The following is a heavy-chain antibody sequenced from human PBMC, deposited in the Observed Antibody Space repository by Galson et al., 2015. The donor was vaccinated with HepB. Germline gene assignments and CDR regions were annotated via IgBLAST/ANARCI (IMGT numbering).Heavy chain of an antibody. CDR2: TYYRSKWYN. CDR1: GDSVSNNYAA. V-gene: IGHV6-1*01. D-gene: IGHD3-22*01. Sequence: CAISGDSVSNNYAAWNWIRQSPSRGLEWLGRTYYRSKWYNDYANSVKSRVTINSDTSKNQFSLHLKSVTPDDTAVYYCAREIHRYFYDSSGYDYWGPGTLVSVSS. J-gene: IGHJ4*02. CDR3: AREIHRYFYDSSGYDY.